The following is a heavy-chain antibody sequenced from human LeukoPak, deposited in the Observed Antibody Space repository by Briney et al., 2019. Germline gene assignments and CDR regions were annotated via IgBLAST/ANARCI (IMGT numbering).Heavy chain of an antibody. V-gene: IGHV1-18*01. CDR1: GYTFTSYG. CDR2: ISAYNGDT. Sequence: GASVKVSCKASGYTFTSYGISWVRQAPGQGLEWVGWISAYNGDTNYAQKLQGRVTMTTDTSTSTAYMELRSLRSDDTAVYYCARAGYSYGYDYYYYMDVWGKGTTVTVSS. D-gene: IGHD5-18*01. J-gene: IGHJ6*03. CDR3: ARAGYSYGYDYYYYMDV.